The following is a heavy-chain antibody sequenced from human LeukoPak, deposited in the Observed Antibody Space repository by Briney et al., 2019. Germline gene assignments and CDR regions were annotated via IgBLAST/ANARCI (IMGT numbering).Heavy chain of an antibody. CDR3: VKDGGRDTAAAYY. D-gene: IGHD6-13*01. J-gene: IGHJ4*02. CDR1: GFTFDDYA. V-gene: IGHV3-9*01. CDR2: ILRNSGSI. Sequence: PGGSLRLSCAASGFTFDDYAMHWFRQAPGKGLEWVSGILRNSGSIGYADSVKGRFTISRDDAKNSLYLQMNSLRAEDTALYYCVKDGGRDTAAAYYWCQGTLVSVSS.